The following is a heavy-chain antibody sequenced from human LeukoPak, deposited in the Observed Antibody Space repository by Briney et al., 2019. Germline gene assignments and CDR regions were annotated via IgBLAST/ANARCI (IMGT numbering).Heavy chain of an antibody. CDR1: GFTFSSYA. Sequence: GRSLRLSCAASGFTFSSYAMHWVRQAPGKGLEWVAVIPYDGSNKYYADSVKGRFTISRDNSKNTLYPQMNSLRAEDTAVYYCARAGDGDQVDAFDIWGQGTMVTVSS. CDR3: ARAGDGDQVDAFDI. CDR2: IPYDGSNK. V-gene: IGHV3-30-3*01. J-gene: IGHJ3*02. D-gene: IGHD4-17*01.